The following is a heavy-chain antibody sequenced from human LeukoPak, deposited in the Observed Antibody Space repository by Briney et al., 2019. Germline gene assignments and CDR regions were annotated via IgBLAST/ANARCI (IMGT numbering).Heavy chain of an antibody. J-gene: IGHJ4*02. CDR2: INPSGGST. V-gene: IGHV1-46*01. CDR1: GYTFTSYY. D-gene: IGHD3-3*01. CDR3: ARNPLNYDFWSGYPNDY. Sequence: ASVKVSCKASGYTFTSYYMHWVRQALGQGLEWMGIINPSGGSTSYAQKFQGRVTMTRDTSTSTVYMELSSLRSEDTAVYYCARNPLNYDFWSGYPNDYWGQGTLVTVSS.